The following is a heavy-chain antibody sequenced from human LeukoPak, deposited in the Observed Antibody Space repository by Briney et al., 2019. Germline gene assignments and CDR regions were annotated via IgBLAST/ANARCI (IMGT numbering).Heavy chain of an antibody. V-gene: IGHV3-23*01. J-gene: IGHJ6*02. Sequence: GGSLRLSCAASGFTFSSYAMSWVRQAPGKGLEWVSVISGSGGSTYYADSVKGRFTISRDNSKNTLYLQMSSLRAEDTAVYYCAKGRTTYYYYGMDVWGQGTTVTVSS. CDR1: GFTFSSYA. CDR3: AKGRTTYYYYGMDV. CDR2: ISGSGGST.